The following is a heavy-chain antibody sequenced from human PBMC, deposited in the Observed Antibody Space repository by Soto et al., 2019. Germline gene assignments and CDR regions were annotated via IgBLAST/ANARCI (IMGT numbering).Heavy chain of an antibody. CDR2: VSSEGGTQ. V-gene: IGHV3-30-3*01. D-gene: IGHD3-22*01. J-gene: IGHJ2*01. CDR1: GFTFSTYA. CDR3: ARENYYGGHVIGSLDL. Sequence: QVQLVESGGGVVQPGRSLRLSCTASGFTFSTYAMQWVRQAPGKGLEWVVVVSSEGGTQFYADSVKGRFTISRDNSKNSLYLQMSSLTTEDAAIYYCARENYYGGHVIGSLDLWGRGTLVSVSS.